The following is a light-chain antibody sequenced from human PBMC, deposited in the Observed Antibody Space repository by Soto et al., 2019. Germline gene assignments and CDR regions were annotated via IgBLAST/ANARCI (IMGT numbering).Light chain of an antibody. V-gene: IGLV1-51*01. CDR2: DDN. CDR3: QSYDSSLSGPSYV. Sequence: QSVLTQPPSVSAAPGQKVTISCSGSSSNIGGNSVSWYQQLPGTAPKLLIYDDNKRPSGIPDRFSGSKSGTSASLAITGLQAEDEADYYCQSYDSSLSGPSYVFGTGTKVTVL. CDR1: SSNIGGNS. J-gene: IGLJ1*01.